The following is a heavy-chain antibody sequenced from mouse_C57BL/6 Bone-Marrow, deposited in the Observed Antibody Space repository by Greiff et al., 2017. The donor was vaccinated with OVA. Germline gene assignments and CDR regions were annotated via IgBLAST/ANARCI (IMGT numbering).Heavy chain of an antibody. J-gene: IGHJ2*01. Sequence: VQLQQPGAELVKPGASVKLSCKASGYTFTSYWMQWVKQRPGQGLEWIGEIDPSDSYTNYNQKFKGKATLTVDTSSSTAYMQLSSLTSEDSAVYYWARSRGFDYWGQGTTLTVSS. CDR2: IDPSDSYT. V-gene: IGHV1-50*01. CDR3: ARSRGFDY. CDR1: GYTFTSYW.